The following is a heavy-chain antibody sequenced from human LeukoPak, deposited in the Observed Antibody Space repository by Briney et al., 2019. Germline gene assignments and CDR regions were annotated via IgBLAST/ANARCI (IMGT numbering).Heavy chain of an antibody. CDR1: GGSVTPTNW. J-gene: IGHJ4*02. D-gene: IGHD3-3*01. CDR2: VHLDGRT. V-gene: IGHV4-4*02. CDR3: AREGGFYRPLDY. Sequence: SGTLSLTCAVSGGSVTPTNWWTWVRQPPGKGLEWIGEVHLDGRTNYNPSLTGRLTMSVDLYENHISLKMTSVTAADTAVYYCAREGGFYRPLDYSGQGMLVTVSS.